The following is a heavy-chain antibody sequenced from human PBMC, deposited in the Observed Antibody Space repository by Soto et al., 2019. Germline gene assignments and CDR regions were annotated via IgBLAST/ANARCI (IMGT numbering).Heavy chain of an antibody. CDR2: IKSKTDGGTT. CDR3: TTGNSSLYYFDY. V-gene: IGHV3-15*01. CDR1: GFTFSNAW. J-gene: IGHJ4*02. Sequence: GESLKISCAASGFTFSNAWMNWVRQAPGKGLEWVGRIKSKTDGGTTDYAAPVKGRFTISRDDSKNTLYLQMNSLKTEDTAVYYCTTGNSSLYYFDYWGQGTLVTVSS. D-gene: IGHD6-13*01.